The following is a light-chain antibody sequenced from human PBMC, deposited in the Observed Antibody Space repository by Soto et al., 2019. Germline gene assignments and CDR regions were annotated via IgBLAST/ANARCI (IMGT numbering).Light chain of an antibody. Sequence: QSVLTQPPSASGTPGQRVTMSCSGSTSNIGSNTVNWNQQLPGTAPKLLIYSNDQRPSGVPDRFSGSKSGTSASLAISGLQSEDEADYYCAAWDDSLNGGVFGGGTKLTVL. CDR1: TSNIGSNT. J-gene: IGLJ2*01. V-gene: IGLV1-44*01. CDR2: SND. CDR3: AAWDDSLNGGV.